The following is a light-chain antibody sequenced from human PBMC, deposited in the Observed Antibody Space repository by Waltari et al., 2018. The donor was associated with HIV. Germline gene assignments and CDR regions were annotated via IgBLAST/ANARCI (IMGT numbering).Light chain of an antibody. CDR2: GVS. CDR3: QQYESSPYA. V-gene: IGKV3-20*01. CDR1: QNVSSDY. Sequence: IVLTQSPKTLSLSPGERATLSCRASQNVSSDYLAWYRQRPGQAPRLVIYGVSNRATDIPDRITGSGSGTDFTLTISRLEAEDSAIYYCQQYESSPYAFGQGTKLGI. J-gene: IGKJ2*01.